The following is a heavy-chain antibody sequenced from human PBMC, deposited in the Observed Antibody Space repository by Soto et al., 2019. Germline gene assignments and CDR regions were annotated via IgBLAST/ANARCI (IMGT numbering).Heavy chain of an antibody. CDR1: GGTFSSYT. CDR2: IIPILGIA. CDR3: ARSKQAYYYYMDV. J-gene: IGHJ6*03. Sequence: ASVKVSCKASGGTFSSYTISWVRQAPGQGLEWMGRIIPILGIANYAQKFQGRVTITADKSTSTAYMELSSLRSEDTAVYYCARSKQAYYYYMDVWGKGTTVTVSS. V-gene: IGHV1-69*02.